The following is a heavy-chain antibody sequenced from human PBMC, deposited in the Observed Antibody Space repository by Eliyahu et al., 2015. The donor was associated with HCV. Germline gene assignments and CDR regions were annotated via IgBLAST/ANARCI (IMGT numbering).Heavy chain of an antibody. Sequence: EVQLVESGGGLVQPGGSLRLSXXASGFTVSSNYXSWVRQAPGKGLEXVSVIYSGGSTYYADXVKGRFTISRHNSKNTLYLQMNSLRAEDTAVYYCASEIVATTDDAFDIWGQGTMVTVSS. J-gene: IGHJ3*02. D-gene: IGHD5-12*01. CDR3: ASEIVATTDDAFDI. CDR1: GFTVSSNY. CDR2: IYSGGST. V-gene: IGHV3-53*04.